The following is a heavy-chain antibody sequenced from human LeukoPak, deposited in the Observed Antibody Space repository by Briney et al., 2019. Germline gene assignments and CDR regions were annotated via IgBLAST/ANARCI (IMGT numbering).Heavy chain of an antibody. Sequence: GASMKVSCRASGYTFISYGINWVRQAPGQGLEWMGGVSAYSGNTIYAQKFQGRVTMTTDTSTSTAYMELRSLKSDDTAVYYRARKRRPTYCGGDCYSGSYLDYWGQGTLVTVFS. V-gene: IGHV1-18*01. CDR2: VSAYSGNT. CDR3: ARKRRPTYCGGDCYSGSYLDY. J-gene: IGHJ4*02. CDR1: GYTFISYG. D-gene: IGHD2-21*01.